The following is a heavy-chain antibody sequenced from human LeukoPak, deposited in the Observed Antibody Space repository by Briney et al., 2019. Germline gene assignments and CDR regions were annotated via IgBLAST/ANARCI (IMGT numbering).Heavy chain of an antibody. CDR3: ARLHGGYSSGRLDY. CDR2: IFPGDSGSDI. V-gene: IGHV5-51*01. D-gene: IGHD6-19*01. Sequence: GESLKISCQASEYTFTSYYIGWVRQMPGKGLEWMGIIFPGDSGSDIRYSPSFQGQVTISADTSIRTAYLQWNSLKASDTAMYYCARLHGGYSSGRLDYWGQGTLVTVSS. J-gene: IGHJ4*02. CDR1: EYTFTSYY.